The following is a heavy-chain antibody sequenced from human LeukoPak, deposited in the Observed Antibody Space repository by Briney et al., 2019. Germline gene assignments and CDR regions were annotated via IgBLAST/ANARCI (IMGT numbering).Heavy chain of an antibody. CDR2: VFYTGTT. CDR3: ARRLGSSADGILKYYFDY. D-gene: IGHD6-13*01. CDR1: GVSIISSNHY. Sequence: KTSETLSLTCTVSGVSIISSNHYWGWFRQPPGKGLQWIASVFYTGTTRHNPSLKSRVTISVDTSKNEFSLSLSSVTAEDTAMYYCARRLGSSADGILKYYFDYWGQGTLVTVSS. J-gene: IGHJ4*02. V-gene: IGHV4-39*01.